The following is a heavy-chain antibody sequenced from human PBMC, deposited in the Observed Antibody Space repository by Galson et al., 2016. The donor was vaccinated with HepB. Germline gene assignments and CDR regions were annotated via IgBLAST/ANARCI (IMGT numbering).Heavy chain of an antibody. CDR1: GFIASNNH. CDR2: ISGRDIT. Sequence: SLRLSCAASGFIASNNHMTWVRQGPGKGLEWVSLISGRDITFYADSVKGRFTISRDNSKNTVFLQMNSLSVEDTAVYYCARDADFGVAYGMDVWGQGTTVTVSS. J-gene: IGHJ6*02. V-gene: IGHV3-53*01. CDR3: ARDADFGVAYGMDV. D-gene: IGHD3-3*01.